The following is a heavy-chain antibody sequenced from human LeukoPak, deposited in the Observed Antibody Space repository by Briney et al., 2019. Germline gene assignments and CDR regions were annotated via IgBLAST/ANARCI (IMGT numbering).Heavy chain of an antibody. Sequence: GGSLRLSCAASGFTFSSYAMSWVRQAPGKGLEWVPAISGSGGSTYYADSVKGRFTISRDNSKNTLYLQMNSLRAEDTAVYYCAKDHYYDSSGYKTIHFDYWGQGTLVTVSS. CDR3: AKDHYYDSSGYKTIHFDY. J-gene: IGHJ4*02. D-gene: IGHD3-22*01. CDR2: ISGSGGST. CDR1: GFTFSSYA. V-gene: IGHV3-23*01.